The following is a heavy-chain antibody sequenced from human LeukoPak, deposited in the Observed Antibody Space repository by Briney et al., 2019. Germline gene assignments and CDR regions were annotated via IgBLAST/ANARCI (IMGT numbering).Heavy chain of an antibody. CDR3: ARRGMDYYDSSGHTDFDY. CDR1: GYSFTSYW. Sequence: GESLKISCKGSGYSFTSYWIGWVRQMPGKGLEWMGIIYPGDSDTRYSPSFQGQVTISADKSISTAYLQWSSLKASDTAMYYCARRGMDYYDSSGHTDFDYWGQGILVIVSS. J-gene: IGHJ4*02. V-gene: IGHV5-51*01. CDR2: IYPGDSDT. D-gene: IGHD3-22*01.